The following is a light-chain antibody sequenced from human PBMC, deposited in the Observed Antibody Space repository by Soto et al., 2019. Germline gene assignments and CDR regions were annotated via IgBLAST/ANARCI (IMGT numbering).Light chain of an antibody. V-gene: IGKV3D-20*02. J-gene: IGKJ5*01. CDR3: QQRSNWPPN. Sequence: EVVLTQSPGTLSLSPGERATLSCRASQSVSTSFLAWYQQKPGQAPRLLIYGAFSRATGIPDRFSGSGSGTDFTLTISSLEPEDFAVYYCQQRSNWPPNFGQGTRLEIK. CDR2: GAF. CDR1: QSVSTSF.